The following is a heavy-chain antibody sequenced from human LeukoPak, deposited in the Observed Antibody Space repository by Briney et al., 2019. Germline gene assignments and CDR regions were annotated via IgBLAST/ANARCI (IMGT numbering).Heavy chain of an antibody. J-gene: IGHJ4*02. V-gene: IGHV3-66*01. CDR2: IYSGGST. CDR1: GFTVSSNY. D-gene: IGHD6-19*01. CDR3: AKDRLSSGWYYFDY. Sequence: GGSLRLSCAASGFTVSSNYMSWVRQAPGKGLEWVSVIYSGGSTYYADSVKGRFTISRDNSKNTLYLQMNSLRPEDTAVYHCAKDRLSSGWYYFDYWGQGTLVTVSS.